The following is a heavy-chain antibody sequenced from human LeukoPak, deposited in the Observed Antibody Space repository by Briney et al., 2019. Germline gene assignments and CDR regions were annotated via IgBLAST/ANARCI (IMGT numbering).Heavy chain of an antibody. J-gene: IGHJ4*02. V-gene: IGHV5-51*01. CDR3: ARASRDGYNQNFDH. Sequence: GESLKISCKGLGYDFSTYWNAWVRQRPGKGLEWMGIIYPGGSETRYDPSFQGQVTISADRSTSTAYLQWSSLRASNAAMYYCARASRDGYNQNFDHWGQGTLVTVSS. D-gene: IGHD5-24*01. CDR1: GYDFSTYW. CDR2: IYPGGSET.